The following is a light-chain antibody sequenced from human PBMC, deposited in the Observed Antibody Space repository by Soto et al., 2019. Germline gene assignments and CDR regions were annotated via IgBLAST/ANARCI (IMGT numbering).Light chain of an antibody. CDR3: NSYISSTTPYV. V-gene: IGLV2-14*01. J-gene: IGLJ1*01. CDR1: SSDVGGYNY. CDR2: EVA. Sequence: QSALTQPASVSGSLGQSITISCTGTSSDVGGYNYVSWSQHHPGKAPKLVIYEVASRPSGVSNRFSGSKTGNTASLTISGLQAEDEADYYCNSYISSTTPYVFGTGTKLTVL.